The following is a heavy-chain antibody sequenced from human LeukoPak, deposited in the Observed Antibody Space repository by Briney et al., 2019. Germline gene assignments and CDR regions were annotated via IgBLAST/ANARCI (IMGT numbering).Heavy chain of an antibody. J-gene: IGHJ6*03. CDR1: GFTFSSYS. CDR3: AREEITMVRGVILYYYYMDV. CDR2: ISSSSSYI. V-gene: IGHV3-21*01. Sequence: GGSLRLSCAASGFTFSSYSMNWVRQAPGKGLEWVSSISSSSSYIYYADSVKGRFTISRDNSKNTLYLQMNSLRAEDTAVYYCAREEITMVRGVILYYYYMDVWGKGTTVTVSS. D-gene: IGHD3-10*01.